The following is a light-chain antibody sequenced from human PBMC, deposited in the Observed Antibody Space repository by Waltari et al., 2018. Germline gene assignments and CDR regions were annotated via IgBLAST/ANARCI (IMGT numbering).Light chain of an antibody. J-gene: IGLJ3*02. V-gene: IGLV2-14*01. Sequence: QSALTQPASVSGSPGPSITISCTGTTSDLGGSNFVSWYQQHPGKAPKLMIYDVSSRPSGVSNRFSGSKSGNTASLTISGLQAEDEADYYCSSFTSSSTWVFGGGTKLTVL. CDR1: TSDLGGSNF. CDR3: SSFTSSSTWV. CDR2: DVS.